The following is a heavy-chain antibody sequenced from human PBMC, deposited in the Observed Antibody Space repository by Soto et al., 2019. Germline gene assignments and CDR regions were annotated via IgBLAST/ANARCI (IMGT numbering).Heavy chain of an antibody. J-gene: IGHJ6*02. V-gene: IGHV4-34*01. CDR2: INHSGST. CDR1: GGSFSGYY. CDR3: ARGPRITIFGVVTSYYYYGMGV. Sequence: SETLSLTCAVCGGSFSGYYWSWIRQPPGKGLEWIGEINHSGSTNYNPSLKSRVTISVDTSKNQFSLKLSSVTAADTAVYYCARGPRITIFGVVTSYYYYGMGVWGQGTTVTVSS. D-gene: IGHD3-3*01.